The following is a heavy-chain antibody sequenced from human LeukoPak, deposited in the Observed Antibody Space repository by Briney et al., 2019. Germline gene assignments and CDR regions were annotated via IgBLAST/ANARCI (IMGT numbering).Heavy chain of an antibody. J-gene: IGHJ4*02. V-gene: IGHV1-2*02. Sequence: ASVKVSCKASGYTFTGYYMHWVRQAPGQGLEWMGWINPNSGGTNYAQKFQGRVTMTRDTSISTAYMELSRLRSDGTAVYYCARELGFGESHFDYWGQGTLVTVSS. D-gene: IGHD3-10*01. CDR2: INPNSGGT. CDR1: GYTFTGYY. CDR3: ARELGFGESHFDY.